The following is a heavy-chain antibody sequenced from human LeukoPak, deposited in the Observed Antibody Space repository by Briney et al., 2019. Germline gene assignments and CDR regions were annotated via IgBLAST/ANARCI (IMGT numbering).Heavy chain of an antibody. J-gene: IGHJ6*03. CDR2: INPNSGGT. CDR1: GYNLTDYY. CDR3: ARGATAGRFSLRPTGAYYMDV. V-gene: IGHV1-2*02. Sequence: ASVKVSCKASGYNLTDYYLHWVRQAPGQGLEWMGWINPNSGGTNCAQKFQGRVTMTRDTSINTAYMELSSLRFDDTAVYYCARGATAGRFSLRPTGAYYMDVWGKGTTVTVSS. D-gene: IGHD6-13*01.